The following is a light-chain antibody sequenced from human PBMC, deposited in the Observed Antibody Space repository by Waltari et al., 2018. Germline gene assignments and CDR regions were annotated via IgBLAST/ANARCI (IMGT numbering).Light chain of an antibody. V-gene: IGKV3-20*01. CDR1: QSVGRA. CDR2: DAS. Sequence: EIVLTQSPGTLALSPGDRATLSCRARQSVGRALAWYQQKPGQAPRLPIYDASSRATGISDKFSGSGSGTDFSLTISRVEPEDFAVYFCQMYVRLPVTFGQGTKVEVK. CDR3: QMYVRLPVT. J-gene: IGKJ1*01.